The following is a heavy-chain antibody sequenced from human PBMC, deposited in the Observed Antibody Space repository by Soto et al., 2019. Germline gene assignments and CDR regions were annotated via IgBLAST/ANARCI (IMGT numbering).Heavy chain of an antibody. CDR3: AKVFSYSSSSFSHYYGLDV. J-gene: IGHJ6*02. Sequence: GGSLRLSCAVSGFTFSTYGMHWVRQAPGKGLDWVAVISYDGSDRNYADSVKGRFTISRDNSKNTLYLQMNSLRGEDTAVYYCAKVFSYSSSSFSHYYGLDVWGQGTTVTV. CDR1: GFTFSTYG. V-gene: IGHV3-30*18. D-gene: IGHD6-6*01. CDR2: ISYDGSDR.